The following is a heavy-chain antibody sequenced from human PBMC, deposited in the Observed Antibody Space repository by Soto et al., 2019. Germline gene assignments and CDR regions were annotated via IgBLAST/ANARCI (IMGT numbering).Heavy chain of an antibody. Sequence: SETLYLTCTVSGGSISSYYWSCLRQPPGKGLEGIGYSYYSGSTNYNPSLKSRVTISVDTSKNQFSLKLSSVTAADTAVYYCARTEITYYDFWSGYYGGNWFEPWGQGTMVTVSS. D-gene: IGHD3-3*01. CDR3: ARTEITYYDFWSGYYGGNWFEP. J-gene: IGHJ5*02. CDR2: SYYSGST. V-gene: IGHV4-59*01. CDR1: GGSISSYY.